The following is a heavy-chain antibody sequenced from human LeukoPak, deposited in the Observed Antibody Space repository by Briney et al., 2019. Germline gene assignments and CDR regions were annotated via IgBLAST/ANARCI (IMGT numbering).Heavy chain of an antibody. CDR2: ISYDGYDK. CDR3: ARDFFPIVDSSWYEIGY. J-gene: IGHJ4*02. CDR1: GFTFNDYV. Sequence: GGSLRLSCAASGFTFNDYVMYWVRQTPGKGLEWVTLISYDGYDKSYADSVRGRFTISRDNSKNTLYLQMDSLRSEDTAVYYCARDFFPIVDSSWYEIGYWGQGSLVTVSS. D-gene: IGHD6-13*01. V-gene: IGHV3-30-3*01.